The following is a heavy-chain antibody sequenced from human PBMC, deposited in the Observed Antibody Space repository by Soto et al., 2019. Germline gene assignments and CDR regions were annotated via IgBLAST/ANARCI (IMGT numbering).Heavy chain of an antibody. V-gene: IGHV4-59*01. D-gene: IGHD6-19*01. CDR2: IYYTDTA. CDR1: GGSLSSYY. J-gene: IGHJ4*02. Sequence: SETLSLTCTVSGGSLSSYYWSWIRQPPGKGLEWIGYIYYTDTANYNPSLSSRFTFSEDTSKIHFSLKLSSVTVADTAVYYCAVAVAGPTAIGYWGQGTLVTVSS. CDR3: AVAVAGPTAIGY.